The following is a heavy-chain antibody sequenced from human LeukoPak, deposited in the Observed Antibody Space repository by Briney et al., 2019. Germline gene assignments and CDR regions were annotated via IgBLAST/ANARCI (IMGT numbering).Heavy chain of an antibody. Sequence: SETLSLTCTVSGGSISIYYWSWVRQPAGQGLEWIGRFYTSGNTNYNPALKSRVTMSVDTSKNQFSLKLSSVTAADTAVYYCSRDRTEITVRGSHNWFDPWGQGTLVTVSS. CDR3: SRDRTEITVRGSHNWFDP. CDR1: GGSISIYY. V-gene: IGHV4-4*07. D-gene: IGHD4-11*01. J-gene: IGHJ5*02. CDR2: FYTSGNT.